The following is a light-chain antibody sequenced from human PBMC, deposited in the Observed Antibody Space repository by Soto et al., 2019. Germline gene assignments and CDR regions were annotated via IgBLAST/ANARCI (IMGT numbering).Light chain of an antibody. Sequence: EIVMTQSPATLSVSPGERATLSCRASQSVSSNLAWYQQKPGQAPRLLIYGASTRATGIPARFRGSGSGTGFTLTINSLQSEDFAFYYCQQYNNWPHIYTFGQGTKLEIK. CDR1: QSVSSN. CDR2: GAS. CDR3: QQYNNWPHIYT. J-gene: IGKJ2*01. V-gene: IGKV3-15*01.